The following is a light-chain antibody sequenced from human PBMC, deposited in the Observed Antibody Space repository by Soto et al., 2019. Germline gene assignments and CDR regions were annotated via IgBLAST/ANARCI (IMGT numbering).Light chain of an antibody. V-gene: IGKV3-15*01. Sequence: EIVMTQSPATVSVSPGERATLSCRASQSVTTNLGWYQQKPGQPPRLLIYGASNRATGVPARFSGSGSATEFTLTISSLQSEDFAVYYCQQYNNCPRTLGQGTKVDIK. CDR2: GAS. CDR1: QSVTTN. J-gene: IGKJ1*01. CDR3: QQYNNCPRT.